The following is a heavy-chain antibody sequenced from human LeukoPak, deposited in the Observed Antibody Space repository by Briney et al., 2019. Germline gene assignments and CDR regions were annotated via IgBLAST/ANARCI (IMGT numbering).Heavy chain of an antibody. V-gene: IGHV3-33*01. J-gene: IGHJ4*02. CDR1: GFTFSSYG. CDR2: IWYDGSNK. CDR3: ARDLFSSTSCYVFDY. D-gene: IGHD2-2*01. Sequence: GRSLRLSCAASGFTFSSYGMHWVRQAPGKGLEWVAVIWYDGSNKYYADSVKGRFTISRDNSKNTLYLQMNRLRAEDTAVYYCARDLFSSTSCYVFDYWGQGTLVTVSS.